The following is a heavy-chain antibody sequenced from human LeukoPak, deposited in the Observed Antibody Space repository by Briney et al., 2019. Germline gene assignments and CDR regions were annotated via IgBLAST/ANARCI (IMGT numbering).Heavy chain of an antibody. V-gene: IGHV4-59*01. Sequence: SETLSLTCTVSGGSISSYYWSWIRQPPGKGLEWIGYIYYSGSTNYNPSLKSRVTISVDTSKNQFSLKLSSVTAADTAVYYCARDEGIGTVAGYFAYWGQGTLVTVSS. D-gene: IGHD6-19*01. CDR2: IYYSGST. CDR3: ARDEGIGTVAGYFAY. CDR1: GGSISSYY. J-gene: IGHJ4*02.